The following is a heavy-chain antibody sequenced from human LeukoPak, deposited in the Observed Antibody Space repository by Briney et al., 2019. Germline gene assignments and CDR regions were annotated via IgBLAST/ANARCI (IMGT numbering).Heavy chain of an antibody. Sequence: SETLSLTCTVSGGSISSTNYYWSWIRQPPGKGLEWIGNIYYSGSAYCNPSLRSRVTISVDTSKKQFSLKLSSVTAADTAVYFCARQPDYFYMDVWGKGTTVTVSS. V-gene: IGHV4-39*01. CDR3: ARQPDYFYMDV. J-gene: IGHJ6*03. CDR2: IYYSGSA. CDR1: GGSISSTNYY.